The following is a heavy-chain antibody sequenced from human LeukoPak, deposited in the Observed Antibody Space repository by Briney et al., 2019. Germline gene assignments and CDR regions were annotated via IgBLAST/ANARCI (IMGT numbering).Heavy chain of an antibody. CDR3: AKDDGLHNFDY. Sequence: GGSLRLSCAASGFALSSNAMSWVRQAPGKGLEWVSAMGSNIYYADSVKGRFTISRDDSKNTLYLQMNSLRLEDTAVYYCAKDDGLHNFDYWVQGTLVTDSS. V-gene: IGHV3-23*01. J-gene: IGHJ4*02. CDR2: MGSNI. CDR1: GFALSSNA. D-gene: IGHD4-11*01.